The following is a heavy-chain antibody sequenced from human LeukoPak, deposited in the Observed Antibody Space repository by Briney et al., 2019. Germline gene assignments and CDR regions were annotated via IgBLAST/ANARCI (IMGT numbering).Heavy chain of an antibody. D-gene: IGHD2-8*02. V-gene: IGHV4-59*12. J-gene: IGHJ5*02. Sequence: SETLSLTCAVSGASLNDYHWSWMRQPPEWGLDWISFISDTGDTNHNPSLKSRLTMSADASKKQVSLKLTSVTAAETAVHYCARGGFPNTGGFYPWGQGILVIVSS. CDR3: ARGGFPNTGGFYP. CDR1: GASLNDYH. CDR2: ISDTGDT.